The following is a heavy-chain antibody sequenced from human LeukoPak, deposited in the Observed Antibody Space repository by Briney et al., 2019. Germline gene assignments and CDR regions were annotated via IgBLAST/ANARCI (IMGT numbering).Heavy chain of an antibody. J-gene: IGHJ4*02. Sequence: GGSLRLSCAASGFTFSSYGMDWVRQAPGKGLEWVAFIRKDGGNKMYADSVKGRFTISRDNSKNTLYLQMNSLRAEDTAVYYCAKSTAVNNYFDYWGQGTLVTVSS. D-gene: IGHD2-2*01. V-gene: IGHV3-30*02. CDR2: IRKDGGNK. CDR1: GFTFSSYG. CDR3: AKSTAVNNYFDY.